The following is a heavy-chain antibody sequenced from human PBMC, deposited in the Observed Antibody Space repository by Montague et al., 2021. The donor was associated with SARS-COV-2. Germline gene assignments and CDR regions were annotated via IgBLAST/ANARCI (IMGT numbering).Heavy chain of an antibody. D-gene: IGHD3-9*01. CDR1: GFSLSTSGMC. J-gene: IGHJ4*02. CDR3: ARIRDYDILTGSYSGFDY. Sequence: PALVKPTQTLPLTCTFSGFSLSTSGMCVSWIRQPPGKALEWLALIDWDDDKYYSTSLKTRLTISKDTSKNQVVLTMTNMDPVDTATYYCARIRDYDILTGSYSGFDYGGQGTLVTVSS. CDR2: IDWDDDK. V-gene: IGHV2-70*01.